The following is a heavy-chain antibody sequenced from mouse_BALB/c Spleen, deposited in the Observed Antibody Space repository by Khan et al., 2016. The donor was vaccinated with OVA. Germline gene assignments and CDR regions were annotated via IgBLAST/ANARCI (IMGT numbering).Heavy chain of an antibody. CDR3: SRSPYGNSFAY. CDR2: IYPGSGST. J-gene: IGHJ3*01. Sequence: QVQLQQSGPELVKPGASVKMSCKASGYTFTDYIMSWVKQRTGQGLEWIGEIYPGSGSTYYNEKFKGKATLTADTSTNTAYLHLSSLTSADSAVYFCSRSPYGNSFAYWGQGTLVTVSA. CDR1: GYTFTDYI. D-gene: IGHD2-1*01. V-gene: IGHV1-77*01.